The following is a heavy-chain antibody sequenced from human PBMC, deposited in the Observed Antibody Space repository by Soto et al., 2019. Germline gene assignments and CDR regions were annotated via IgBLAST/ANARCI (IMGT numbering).Heavy chain of an antibody. D-gene: IGHD6-6*01. CDR1: GDTFTSYA. CDR2: INAGSGNT. Sequence: GASVKVSCKACGDTFTSYAMHWVRQAPGQRLEWMGWINAGSGNTKYSQKFQGRVTITRDTSASTAYMELSSLRSEDTAVYYCAREFQEQLVPLFDYWGQGTLVTVSS. CDR3: AREFQEQLVPLFDY. V-gene: IGHV1-3*01. J-gene: IGHJ4*02.